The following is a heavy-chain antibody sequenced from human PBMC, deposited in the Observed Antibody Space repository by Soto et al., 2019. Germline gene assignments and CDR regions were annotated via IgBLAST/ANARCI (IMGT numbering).Heavy chain of an antibody. J-gene: IGHJ4*02. CDR1: GFSLSTSGVG. CDR3: AHKIAVAVGFDY. D-gene: IGHD6-19*01. CDR2: IYWDDDK. Sequence: QITLKESGPPLVKPTQTLTLTCTFSGFSLSTSGVGVGWIRQPPGKALAWLALIYWDDDKRYSPSLKSRLTITKDTSKNQVVLTMTSMDPVDTATYYCAHKIAVAVGFDYWGQGTLVTVSS. V-gene: IGHV2-5*02.